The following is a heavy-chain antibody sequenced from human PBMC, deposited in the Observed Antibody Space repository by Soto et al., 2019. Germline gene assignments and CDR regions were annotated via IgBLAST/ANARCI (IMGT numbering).Heavy chain of an antibody. Sequence: SETLSLTCAVYGGSFSGYYWGWILQPPGKGMEWIGEINHSGSTNYNPSLKSRVTISVDTSKNQFSLKLSSVTAADTAVYYCARGDPYYDILTVYYPRTYPYGIDVCGQGTTVTVSS. CDR1: GGSFSGYY. D-gene: IGHD3-9*01. CDR3: ARGDPYYDILTVYYPRTYPYGIDV. CDR2: INHSGST. V-gene: IGHV4-34*01. J-gene: IGHJ6*02.